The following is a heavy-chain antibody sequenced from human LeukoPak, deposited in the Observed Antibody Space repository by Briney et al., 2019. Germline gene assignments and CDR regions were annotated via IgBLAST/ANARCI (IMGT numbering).Heavy chain of an antibody. J-gene: IGHJ4*02. CDR2: INWNSDTM. V-gene: IGHV3-9*01. CDR1: GFKFDGYS. Sequence: PGGSLRLSCAASGFKFDGYSMHWVRQAPGKGLEWVAGINWNSDTMTYGDSVRGRFIISRGNAKNSLYLQMNSLRAEDTALYYCAKRDGSDWFYFDNWGQGTLVTVSS. CDR3: AKRDGSDWFYFDN. D-gene: IGHD6-19*01.